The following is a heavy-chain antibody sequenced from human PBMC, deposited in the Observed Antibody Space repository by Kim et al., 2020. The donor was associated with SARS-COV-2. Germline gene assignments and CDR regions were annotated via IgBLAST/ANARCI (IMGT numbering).Heavy chain of an antibody. CDR2: IRSKANSYAT. V-gene: IGHV3-73*01. CDR1: GFTFSGSA. D-gene: IGHD1-1*01. Sequence: GGSLRLSCAASGFTFSGSAIHWVRQASGKGLEWVARIRSKANSYATAYGASVKGRFTLSRDDSKNTAYLQMNSLKTEETAVYYCTSVPGTTLAFWDAFDIWGQRTMVSLS. CDR3: TSVPGTTLAFWDAFDI. J-gene: IGHJ3*02.